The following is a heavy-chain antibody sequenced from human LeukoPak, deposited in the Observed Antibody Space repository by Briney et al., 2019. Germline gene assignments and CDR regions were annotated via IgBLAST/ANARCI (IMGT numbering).Heavy chain of an antibody. J-gene: IGHJ3*02. CDR3: ASYGAYCSGGSCYRYAFDI. D-gene: IGHD2-15*01. Sequence: GASVKVSCKASGYTFTSYDINWVRQATGQGLEWMGWMNPNSGNTGYAQKFQGRVTITRNTSISTAYMELSGLRSEDTAVYYCASYGAYCSGGSCYRYAFDIWGQGTMVTVSS. CDR1: GYTFTSYD. CDR2: MNPNSGNT. V-gene: IGHV1-8*03.